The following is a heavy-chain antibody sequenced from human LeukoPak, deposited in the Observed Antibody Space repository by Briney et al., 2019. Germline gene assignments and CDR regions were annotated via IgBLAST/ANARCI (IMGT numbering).Heavy chain of an antibody. CDR3: ARGVGWYGVDY. CDR2: IYYSGST. CDR1: GGSISSSSYY. D-gene: IGHD6-19*01. Sequence: SETLSLTCTVSGGSISSSSYYWGWIRQPPGKGLEWIGSIYYSGSTYYNPSLKSRVTISVDTSKNQFSLKLSSVTAADTAVYYCARGVGWYGVDYWGQGTLVTVSS. V-gene: IGHV4-39*01. J-gene: IGHJ4*02.